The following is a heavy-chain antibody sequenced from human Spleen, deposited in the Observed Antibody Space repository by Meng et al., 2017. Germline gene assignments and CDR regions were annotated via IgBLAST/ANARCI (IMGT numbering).Heavy chain of an antibody. J-gene: IGHJ3*02. CDR2: IYPDDSET. Sequence: GESLKISCKGSGYIFTNYWIDWVRQMPGKGLEWMGIIYPDDSETRYSPSFQGQVTISADKSVSTAYLQWRSLEASDTAMYYCARHYYYGSRDAWASDAFDIWGQGTMVTVSS. V-gene: IGHV5-51*01. CDR1: GYIFTNYW. CDR3: ARHYYYGSRDAWASDAFDI. D-gene: IGHD3-10*01.